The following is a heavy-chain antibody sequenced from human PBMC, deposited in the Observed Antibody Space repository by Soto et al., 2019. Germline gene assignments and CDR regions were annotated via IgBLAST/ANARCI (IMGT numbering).Heavy chain of an antibody. CDR2: IYYSGST. Sequence: PSETVSLTCAVSRDCISSGDWWCWIWRPPGKGLEWIGYIYYSGSTYYNPSLKSRVTMSVDTSENQFSLKLSSVTAVDTAVYYCARNPLYFYFCWRLGDY. D-gene: IGHD3-3*01. V-gene: IGHV4-28*01. CDR3: ARNPLYFYFCWRLGDY. J-gene: IGHJ4*01. CDR1: RDCISSGDW.